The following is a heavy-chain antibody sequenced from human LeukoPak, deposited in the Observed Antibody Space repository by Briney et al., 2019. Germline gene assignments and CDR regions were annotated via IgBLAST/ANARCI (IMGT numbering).Heavy chain of an antibody. J-gene: IGHJ4*02. D-gene: IGHD5-18*01. Sequence: GGSLRLSCAASGFNFSTYNMNWVRQAPGKGLEWVSYISSSSNARYYADSVQGRFNLSRDNAKNSLYLQMNRLRDDDTAVYYCASLQLWSLGYWGQGTLVTVSS. CDR2: ISSSSNAR. CDR1: GFNFSTYN. CDR3: ASLQLWSLGY. V-gene: IGHV3-48*02.